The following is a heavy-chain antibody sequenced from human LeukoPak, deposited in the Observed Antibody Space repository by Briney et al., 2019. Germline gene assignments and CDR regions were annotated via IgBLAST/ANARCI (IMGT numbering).Heavy chain of an antibody. Sequence: SETLSLTCAVYGGSFSGYYWSWIRQPPGKGLEWIGEINHSGSTNYNPSLKSRVTISVDTSKNQFSLKLSSVTAADTAVYYCARRGRRVRGVIITPYYFDYWGQGTLVTVSS. V-gene: IGHV4-34*01. CDR2: INHSGST. CDR1: GGSFSGYY. D-gene: IGHD3-10*01. CDR3: ARRGRRVRGVIITPYYFDY. J-gene: IGHJ4*02.